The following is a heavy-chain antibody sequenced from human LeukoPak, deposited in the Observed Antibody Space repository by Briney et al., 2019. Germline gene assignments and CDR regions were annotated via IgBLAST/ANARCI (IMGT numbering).Heavy chain of an antibody. J-gene: IGHJ4*02. CDR2: ISGSGGST. D-gene: IGHD3-22*01. V-gene: IGHV3-23*01. CDR3: ATDSSSGYYYPTTAFDY. Sequence: GGSLRLSCAASGFTFSSYAMSWVRQAPGKGLEWVSAISGSGGSTYYADSVKGRFTISRDNSKNPLYLPMNSLRAEDPAVYYCATDSSSGYYYPTTAFDYWGQRTLVTASS. CDR1: GFTFSSYA.